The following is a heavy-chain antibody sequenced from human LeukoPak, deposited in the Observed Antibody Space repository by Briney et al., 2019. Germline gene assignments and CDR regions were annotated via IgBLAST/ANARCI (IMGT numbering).Heavy chain of an antibody. CDR2: IYSGGST. CDR3: ARDSSGQKNFGY. D-gene: IGHD3-22*01. J-gene: IGHJ4*02. Sequence: GGSLRLSCAASGFTVSSNYMSWVRQAPGKGLEWVSVIYSGGSTYYADSVKGRFTISRDNSKNTLYLQMNSLRAEDTAVYYCARDSSGQKNFGYWGQGTLVTVSS. V-gene: IGHV3-53*01. CDR1: GFTVSSNY.